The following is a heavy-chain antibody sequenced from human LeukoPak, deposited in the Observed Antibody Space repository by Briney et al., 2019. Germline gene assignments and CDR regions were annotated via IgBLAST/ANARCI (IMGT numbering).Heavy chain of an antibody. CDR3: ARQSRGPYYDILTGYYNYFDY. CDR2: IYYSGST. V-gene: IGHV4-59*01. D-gene: IGHD3-9*01. J-gene: IGHJ4*02. Sequence: SETLSLTCTVSGGSISSYYWSWIRQPPGKGLEWIGYIYYSGSTNYNPSLKSRVTISVDTSKNQFSLKLSSVTAADTAVYYCARQSRGPYYDILTGYYNYFDYWGQGTLVTVSS. CDR1: GGSISSYY.